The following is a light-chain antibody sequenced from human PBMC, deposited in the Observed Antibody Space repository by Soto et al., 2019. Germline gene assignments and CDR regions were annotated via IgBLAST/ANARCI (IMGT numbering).Light chain of an antibody. CDR1: QSVSSN. CDR3: QHYNNWPRGT. J-gene: IGKJ1*01. Sequence: EIVMTQSPATLSVSPGERATLSCRASQSVSSNLAWYQQKPGQAPRLLIYGASTRTTGIPARFSGSGSGTEFTLSISGRQSEDVAVYCCQHYNNWPRGTFGQGTKVEIK. V-gene: IGKV3-15*01. CDR2: GAS.